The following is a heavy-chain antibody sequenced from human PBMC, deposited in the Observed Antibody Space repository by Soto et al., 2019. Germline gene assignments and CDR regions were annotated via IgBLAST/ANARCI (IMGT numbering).Heavy chain of an antibody. CDR3: AKDRYGDYGGIDY. CDR1: GFTFSTYA. J-gene: IGHJ4*02. D-gene: IGHD4-17*01. Sequence: EVQLLESGGGLVQPGGSLRLSCAASGFTFSTYAMIWVRQAPGKGLEWVSVITGSGGSTYYADSVKGRFTISRDTSKNTLFLQMNSLRAEDTDVYYCAKDRYGDYGGIDYWGQGTMVTVSS. CDR2: ITGSGGST. V-gene: IGHV3-23*01.